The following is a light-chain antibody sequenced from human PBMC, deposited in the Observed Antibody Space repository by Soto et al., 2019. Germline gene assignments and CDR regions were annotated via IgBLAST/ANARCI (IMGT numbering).Light chain of an antibody. CDR3: QQYQNLWT. J-gene: IGKJ1*01. V-gene: IGKV3-15*01. Sequence: EIVLTQYLGTLSVSPPESGYLXCRAGQTIYSNVAWYQQRPGQAPRLLIYRASTRATGVPARFSGSGSGTEFTLTISGLQSEDFALYYCQQYQNLWTFGQGTKVDI. CDR1: QTIYSN. CDR2: RAS.